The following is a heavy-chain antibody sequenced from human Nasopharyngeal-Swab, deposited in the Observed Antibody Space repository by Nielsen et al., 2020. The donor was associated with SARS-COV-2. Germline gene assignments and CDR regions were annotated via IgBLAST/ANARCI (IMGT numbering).Heavy chain of an antibody. CDR3: ARDLAIAAAGKGDY. J-gene: IGHJ4*02. Sequence: GESLKISCAASTFTFSNYWMSWIRQAPGKGLEWVANIKEDGSETYYTDSVKGRFTISRDNSKNTLYLQMNSLRAEDTAVYYCARDLAIAAAGKGDYWGQGTLVTVSS. CDR1: TFTFSNYW. D-gene: IGHD6-13*01. V-gene: IGHV3-7*01. CDR2: IKEDGSET.